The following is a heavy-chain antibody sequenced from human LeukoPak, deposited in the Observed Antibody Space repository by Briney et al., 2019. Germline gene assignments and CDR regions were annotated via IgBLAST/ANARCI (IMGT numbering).Heavy chain of an antibody. CDR2: INPNSGGT. CDR1: GYTFTDYY. V-gene: IGHV1-2*02. J-gene: IGHJ6*02. CDR3: ARALLWSDYYYYGMDV. D-gene: IGHD2-21*01. Sequence: ASVKVSCKASGYTFTDYYIHWVRQAPGQGLEWMGWINPNSGGTNYAQKFQGRVTLTRDMSVTTAYMEVTSLTSDDTPIFYCARALLWSDYYYYGMDVWGQGTTVSVSS.